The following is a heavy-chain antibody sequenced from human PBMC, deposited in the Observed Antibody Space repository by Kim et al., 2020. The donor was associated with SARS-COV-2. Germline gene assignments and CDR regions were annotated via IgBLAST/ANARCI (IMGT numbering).Heavy chain of an antibody. J-gene: IGHJ5*02. CDR1: GYSFTNYW. Sequence: GESLKISCKGSGYSFTNYWIGWVRQMPGKGLEWMGIIYPGDSDTRYSPSFQGQVTISADKSISTAYLQWSSLKASDTAMYYCARLSRIVVVVAATPGGWFDPWGQGTRVTVSS. CDR2: IYPGDSDT. V-gene: IGHV5-51*01. CDR3: ARLSRIVVVVAATPGGWFDP. D-gene: IGHD2-15*01.